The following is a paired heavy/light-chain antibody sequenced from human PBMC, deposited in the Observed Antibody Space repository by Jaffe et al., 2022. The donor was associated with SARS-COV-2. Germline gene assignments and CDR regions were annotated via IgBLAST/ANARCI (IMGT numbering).Light chain of an antibody. CDR3: GTWDSRLGAWT. J-gene: IGLJ2*01. CDR2: ENN. Sequence: QSVLTQPPSVSAAPGQKVTISCSGSSSNIGNNYVSWYQQFPGTAPQLLIYENNKRPSGIPDRFSGSKFDTSATLGITGLQSGDEAVYYCGTWDSRLGAWTFGGGTKLSVL. V-gene: IGLV1-51*01. CDR1: SSNIGNNY.
Heavy chain of an antibody. J-gene: IGHJ6*04. CDR2: INTNTGNP. CDR3: AREASYGSGMDV. V-gene: IGHV7-4-1*02. D-gene: IGHD3-10*01. CDR1: GYSFSNYA. Sequence: QVQLVQSGSELKKPGDSVKVSCKASGYSFSNYAINWVRQAPGQGLEWLGRINTNTGNPRYGQGFTGRLVFSLDTSVTTAYLQISSLKAEDTAVYYCAREASYGSGMDVWGKGTTVTVSS.